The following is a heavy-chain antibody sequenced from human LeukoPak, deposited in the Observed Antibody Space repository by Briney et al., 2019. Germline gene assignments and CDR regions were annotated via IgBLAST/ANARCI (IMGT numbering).Heavy chain of an antibody. D-gene: IGHD2-8*01. CDR2: IYSSGST. V-gene: IGHV4-4*07. CDR1: GVSLDEYY. Sequence: SETLSLTCSVSGVSLDEYYWYWIRQSAGKRLEWIGRIYSSGSTNYAPSLKSRVTMSIDTSKRHLSLKLSSVTAADTGFYYCARLNGDGFDIWGQGTKVTVSS. J-gene: IGHJ3*02. CDR3: ARLNGDGFDI.